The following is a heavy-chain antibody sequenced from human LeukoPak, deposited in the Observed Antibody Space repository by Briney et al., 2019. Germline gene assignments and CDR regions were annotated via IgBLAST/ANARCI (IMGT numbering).Heavy chain of an antibody. CDR1: GFTFSSYS. D-gene: IGHD5-18*01. Sequence: GGSLRLSCAASGFTFSSYSMNWVRQAPGKGLGWVSYISTSGSYIYYADSVKGRFTISRDNAKNSLYLQMNSLRAEDMALYYCAKGGIQLWFSFDYWGQGTLVTVSS. V-gene: IGHV3-21*04. J-gene: IGHJ4*02. CDR2: ISTSGSYI. CDR3: AKGGIQLWFSFDY.